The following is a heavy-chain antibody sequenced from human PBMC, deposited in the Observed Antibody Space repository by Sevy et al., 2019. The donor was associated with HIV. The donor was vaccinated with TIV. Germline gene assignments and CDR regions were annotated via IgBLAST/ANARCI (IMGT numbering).Heavy chain of an antibody. D-gene: IGHD3-16*02. CDR2: LSVSGGFT. Sequence: GGSLRLSCAASGFTFSKYAMTWVRLAPGKGLEWVSALSVSGGFTNYADSVMGRFTTSRDNSKNSLYLQINSLRAEDTAVYYCAKPIATVSKEYYYYGMDVWGQGTTVTVSS. CDR3: AKPIATVSKEYYYYGMDV. V-gene: IGHV3-23*01. J-gene: IGHJ6*02. CDR1: GFTFSKYA.